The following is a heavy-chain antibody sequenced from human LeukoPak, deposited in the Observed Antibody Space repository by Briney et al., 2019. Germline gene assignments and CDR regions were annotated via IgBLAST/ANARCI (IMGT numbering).Heavy chain of an antibody. CDR1: GYTFTSYG. CDR3: ARGGPYSISSYYFDY. CDR2: ISAYNGNT. J-gene: IGHJ4*02. D-gene: IGHD6-6*01. Sequence: ASVKVSCKASGYTFTSYGISWVRQAPGQGLEWIGWISAYNGNTNYAQKLQGRVTMTTDTSTSTAYMELRSLRSDDTAVYYCARGGPYSISSYYFDYWGQGTLVTVSS. V-gene: IGHV1-18*01.